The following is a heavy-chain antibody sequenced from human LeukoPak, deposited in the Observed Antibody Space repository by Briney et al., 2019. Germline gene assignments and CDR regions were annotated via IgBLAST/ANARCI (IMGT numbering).Heavy chain of an antibody. J-gene: IGHJ3*02. CDR1: GFPFNTYG. D-gene: IGHD2-8*01. V-gene: IGHV3-23*01. CDR3: AKDRLPGYATNYFFGDAFDM. CDR2: SGSDRTT. Sequence: PGGSLRLSCVASGFPFNTYGMTWVRQAPGKGLEWVSFSGSDRTTYYAASVRGRFTISRDNSRNTLYLQMDSLRPEDTALYYCAKDRLPGYATNYFFGDAFDMWGRGTMVTVSS.